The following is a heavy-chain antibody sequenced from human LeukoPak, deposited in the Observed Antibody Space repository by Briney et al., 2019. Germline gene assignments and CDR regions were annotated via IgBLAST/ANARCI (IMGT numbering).Heavy chain of an antibody. CDR3: ARGTYNFEY. Sequence: SETLSLTCTVSGGSISSSSYYWGWIRQSPGKGLEWIGYISYSGSTNYNPSLKSRVTISVDTSKTQFSLKLSSVTAADTAVYYCARGTYNFEYWGQGTLVTVSS. J-gene: IGHJ4*02. CDR2: ISYSGST. V-gene: IGHV4-61*05. D-gene: IGHD4-11*01. CDR1: GGSISSSSYY.